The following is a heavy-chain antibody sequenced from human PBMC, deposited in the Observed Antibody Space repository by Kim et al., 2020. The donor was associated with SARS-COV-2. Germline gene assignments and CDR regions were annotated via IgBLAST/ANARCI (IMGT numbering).Heavy chain of an antibody. J-gene: IGHJ4*02. CDR2: ST. V-gene: IGHV3-53*01. CDR3: VVTAIPAQDY. Sequence: STTDADPETGRLTISEDNTKNTLYLQMNSLRAEDTAVYYCVVTAIPAQDYWGQGTLVTVSS. D-gene: IGHD2-21*02.